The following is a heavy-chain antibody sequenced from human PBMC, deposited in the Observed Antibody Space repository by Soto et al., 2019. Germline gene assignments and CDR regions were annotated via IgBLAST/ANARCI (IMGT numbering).Heavy chain of an antibody. CDR1: GGSVSSGSDY. J-gene: IGHJ4*02. V-gene: IGHV4-61*01. CDR2: IYYSGST. Sequence: SETLSLTCTVSGGSVSSGSDYWSWIRKPPGKGLEWIGYIYYSGSTNYNPSLKSRVTISVDTSKNQFSLKLSSVTAADTAVYYCARANLYYDILTGYYNPGLFDYWGQGTLVTVSS. D-gene: IGHD3-9*01. CDR3: ARANLYYDILTGYYNPGLFDY.